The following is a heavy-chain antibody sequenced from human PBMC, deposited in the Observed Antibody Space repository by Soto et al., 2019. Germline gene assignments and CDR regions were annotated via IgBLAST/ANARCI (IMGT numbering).Heavy chain of an antibody. D-gene: IGHD2-21*01. CDR3: ARSIVVGGVCDPNYYFGMDV. V-gene: IGHV1-18*01. CDR2: ISDYNGNT. CDR1: GYTFSNYA. Sequence: ASVNVSCKPSGYTFSNYAISWVQQAPRQRLEWKGWISDYNGNTNYAQKLQGRVTMTTDTPTSTVYMELRSLRSDDTAVYYCARSIVVGGVCDPNYYFGMDVWGQGTTVTVSS. J-gene: IGHJ6*02.